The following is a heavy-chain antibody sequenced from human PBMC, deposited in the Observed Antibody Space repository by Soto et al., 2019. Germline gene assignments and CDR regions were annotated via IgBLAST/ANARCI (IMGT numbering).Heavy chain of an antibody. CDR1: GFTFSSYA. V-gene: IGHV3-23*01. D-gene: IGHD3-22*01. CDR2: ISGSGGST. CDR3: AKYYYDSSGYYQRPHYYYYYGMDV. J-gene: IGHJ6*02. Sequence: GGSLRLSCAASGFTFSSYAMSWVRQAPGKGLEWVSAISGSGGSTYYADSVKGRFTISRDNSKNTLYLQMNSLRAEDAAVYYCAKYYYDSSGYYQRPHYYYYYGMDVWGQGTTVTVSS.